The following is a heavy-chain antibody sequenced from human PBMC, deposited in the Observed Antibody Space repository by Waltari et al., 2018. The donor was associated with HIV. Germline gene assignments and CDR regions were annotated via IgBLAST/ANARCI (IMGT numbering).Heavy chain of an antibody. CDR1: GASISSSSYY. Sequence: QLHLQESGPGLVKPSETLSLTCSVSGASISSSSYYWAWIRQPPGKGLEWIGAIYYSGTAYYNPSVKSRVSASLDASKNELSLKLTSVTVTDTALYYCARLRFHSLYYFDSWGPGILVTVSS. J-gene: IGHJ4*02. CDR2: IYYSGTA. CDR3: ARLRFHSLYYFDS. D-gene: IGHD3-16*01. V-gene: IGHV4-39*01.